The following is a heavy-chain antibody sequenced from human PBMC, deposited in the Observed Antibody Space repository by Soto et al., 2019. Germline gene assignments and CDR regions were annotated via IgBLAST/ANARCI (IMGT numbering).Heavy chain of an antibody. J-gene: IGHJ4*02. CDR1: GFTFSNYA. Sequence: GGSLRFSCAASGFTFSNYAMSWVRQAPGKGLEWVSSINTIESSTYYADSVKGRFTISRDNSKNTLYLQMNSLRAEDTAIYYCAKNYYFDYRGQRTLVTVSS. V-gene: IGHV3-23*01. CDR2: INTIESST. CDR3: AKNYYFDY.